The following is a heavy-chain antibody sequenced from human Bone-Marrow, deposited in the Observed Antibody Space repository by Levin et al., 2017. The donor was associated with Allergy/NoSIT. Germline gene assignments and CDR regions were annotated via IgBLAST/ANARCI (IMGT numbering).Heavy chain of an antibody. CDR3: TTEGQRGYTYAFDY. CDR2: IKSKIDGATT. Sequence: PGESLKISCEVSGFTFSNAWMSWVRQAPGKGLEWVGRIKSKIDGATTDYAAPVKGRFIISGDDSKNTVYLQMNSLKTEDTAVYYCTTEGQRGYTYAFDYWGQGTLVTVSS. D-gene: IGHD5-18*01. CDR1: GFTFSNAW. V-gene: IGHV3-15*01. J-gene: IGHJ4*02.